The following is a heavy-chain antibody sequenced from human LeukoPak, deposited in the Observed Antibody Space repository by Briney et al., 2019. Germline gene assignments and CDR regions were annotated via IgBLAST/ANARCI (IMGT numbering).Heavy chain of an antibody. Sequence: GGSLRLSCAASGFSFSTYWMSWVRQAPGKGLEWVANINEGGGEKYHVDSVEGRFTISRDNRRNSLYLQMNSLRAEDTAVYYCASASDARTIDYWGQGTLVTVSS. D-gene: IGHD1-7*01. J-gene: IGHJ4*02. CDR1: GFSFSTYW. CDR3: ASASDARTIDY. V-gene: IGHV3-7*01. CDR2: INEGGGEK.